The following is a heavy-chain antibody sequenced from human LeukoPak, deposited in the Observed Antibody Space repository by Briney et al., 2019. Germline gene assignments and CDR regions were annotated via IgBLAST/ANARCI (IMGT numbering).Heavy chain of an antibody. D-gene: IGHD1-14*01. V-gene: IGHV1-2*02. CDR2: INPNSGGT. J-gene: IGHJ6*02. CDR3: ASGLNPNHYYAMDV. CDR1: GSTFTGYY. Sequence: ASVKVSCKASGSTFTGYYMHWVRQAPGQGLEWMGWINPNSGGTNYAQKFQGRVTMTRDTSISTAYMELSRLRSDDTAVYYCASGLNPNHYYAMDVWGQGTTVTVSS.